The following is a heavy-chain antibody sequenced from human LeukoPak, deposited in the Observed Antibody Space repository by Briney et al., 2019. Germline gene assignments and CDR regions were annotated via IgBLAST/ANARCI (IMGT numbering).Heavy chain of an antibody. D-gene: IGHD1-26*01. CDR1: GGPFSGYF. V-gene: IGHV4-34*01. Sequence: SETLSLTCAVSGGPFSGYFWSWIRQSSGKGLEWIGEIHNSGTTNYNPSLKSRVTISVDTSKNQFSLKLSSVTAADTAVYYCAREVGSSGSYGYFDYWGQGTLVTVSS. J-gene: IGHJ4*02. CDR2: IHNSGTT. CDR3: AREVGSSGSYGYFDY.